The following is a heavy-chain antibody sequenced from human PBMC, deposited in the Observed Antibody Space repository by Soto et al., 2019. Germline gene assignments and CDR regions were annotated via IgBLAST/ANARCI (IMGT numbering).Heavy chain of an antibody. CDR3: AKGFFGFDY. Sequence: GGSLRLSCAASGVTFTSYAMTWVRQVPGEGLQWVSSISKSGDSTYYADSVKGRFTTSRDNSKNTLYLQMNSLRAEDTAIYYCAKGFFGFDYWGRGTLVTVSS. CDR2: ISKSGDST. J-gene: IGHJ4*02. CDR1: GVTFTSYA. V-gene: IGHV3-23*01. D-gene: IGHD3-10*01.